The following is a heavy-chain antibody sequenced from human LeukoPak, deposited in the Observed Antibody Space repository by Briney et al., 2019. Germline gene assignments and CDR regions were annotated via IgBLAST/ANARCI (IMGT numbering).Heavy chain of an antibody. CDR3: ARVTNLRDSFDI. D-gene: IGHD2-8*01. Sequence: SETLSLTCTVSGASIKSYYWTWIRQSPGKGLEWIANIHYAGSTNYNPSLKSRVTISVDTSKNQFSLKVTSVTAADTAVYYCARVTNLRDSFDIWRQGTMVTVSS. CDR1: GASIKSYY. V-gene: IGHV4-59*01. J-gene: IGHJ3*02. CDR2: IHYAGST.